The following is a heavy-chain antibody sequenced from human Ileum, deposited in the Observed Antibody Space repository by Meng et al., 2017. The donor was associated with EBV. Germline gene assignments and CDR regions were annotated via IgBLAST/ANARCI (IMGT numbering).Heavy chain of an antibody. Sequence: QVQLQQWGAGLLKPSETLSITCADYGGSFRGNYWSWIRQSPGKRLEWIGEINESGSTNYNPSLKSQVTILMDTSKNQFSLKLTSVTAADAAVYYCRNAFCSAAAGCSDYWGQGTLVTVSS. V-gene: IGHV4-34*01. CDR3: RNAFCSAAAGCSDY. D-gene: IGHD3-3*01. J-gene: IGHJ4*02. CDR1: GGSFRGNY. CDR2: INESGST.